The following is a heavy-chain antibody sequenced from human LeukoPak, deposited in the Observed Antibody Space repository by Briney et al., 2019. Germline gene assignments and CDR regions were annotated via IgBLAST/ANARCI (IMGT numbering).Heavy chain of an antibody. Sequence: GESLKISCKGSGYSFTSYWIGWVRQMPGEGLEWMGIIYPGDSDTRYSPSFQGQVTISADKSISTAYLQWSSLKASDTAMYYCATRIPSARSGYSSSWGAFDIWGQGTMVTVFS. CDR3: ATRIPSARSGYSSSWGAFDI. V-gene: IGHV5-51*01. CDR1: GYSFTSYW. D-gene: IGHD6-13*01. CDR2: IYPGDSDT. J-gene: IGHJ3*02.